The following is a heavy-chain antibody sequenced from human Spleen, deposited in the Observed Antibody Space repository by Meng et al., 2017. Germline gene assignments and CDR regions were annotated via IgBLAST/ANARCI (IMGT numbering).Heavy chain of an antibody. CDR2: IYWDDAE. CDR3: AHSSGWLFDY. D-gene: IGHD6-19*01. J-gene: IGHJ4*02. CDR1: GFSLSTTAVG. Sequence: QITLKESGPTLVKPTQTLTLTCTFSGFSLSTTAVGVGWIRQPPGKALEWLAFIYWDDAELFSPSLNSRLTIIKDSSKKQVVLTMTNMDPVDTATYYCAHSSGWLFDYWGQGTLVTVSS. V-gene: IGHV2-5*02.